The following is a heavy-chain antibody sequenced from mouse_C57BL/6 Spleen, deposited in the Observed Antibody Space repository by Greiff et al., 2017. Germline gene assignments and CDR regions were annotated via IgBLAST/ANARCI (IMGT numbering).Heavy chain of an antibody. Sequence: QVQLQQSGAELVRPGTSVKMSCKASGYTFTNYWIGWAKQRPGHGLEWIGDIYPGGGYTNYNEKFKGKATLTADKSSSTAYMQFSSLTSEDSAIYYCAREHYYGSSYYAMDYWGQGTSVTVSS. D-gene: IGHD1-1*01. CDR3: AREHYYGSSYYAMDY. CDR1: GYTFTNYW. V-gene: IGHV1-63*01. J-gene: IGHJ4*01. CDR2: IYPGGGYT.